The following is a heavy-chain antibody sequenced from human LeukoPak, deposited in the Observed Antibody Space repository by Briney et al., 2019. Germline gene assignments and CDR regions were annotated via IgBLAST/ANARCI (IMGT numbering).Heavy chain of an antibody. CDR3: ARDCDGSGGGFDY. CDR1: GYTFTSYA. CDR2: INAGNGNT. D-gene: IGHD2-15*01. Sequence: ASVTVSCKASGYTFTSYAMHWVRQAPGQRLEWMGWINAGNGNTKYSQKFQGRVTMTRDTSTSTVYMELSSLRSEDTAVYYCARDCDGSGGGFDYWGQGTLVTVSS. V-gene: IGHV1-3*01. J-gene: IGHJ4*02.